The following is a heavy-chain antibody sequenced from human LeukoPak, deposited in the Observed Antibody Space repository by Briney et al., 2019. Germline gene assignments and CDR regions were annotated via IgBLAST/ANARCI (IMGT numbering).Heavy chain of an antibody. Sequence: ASVKVSCKASGGTFSSYAISWVRQAHGLGHEWRGGIIPIFGTANNAQKFQGRVTITSDESTSTAYMELRSLRSEDAAVYYCARDLRVCYYDFWTGYPIFDCGGQAPLVPVS. V-gene: IGHV1-69*13. J-gene: IGHJ4*02. D-gene: IGHD3-3*01. CDR1: GGTFSSYA. CDR2: IIPIFGTA. CDR3: ARDLRVCYYDFWTGYPIFDC.